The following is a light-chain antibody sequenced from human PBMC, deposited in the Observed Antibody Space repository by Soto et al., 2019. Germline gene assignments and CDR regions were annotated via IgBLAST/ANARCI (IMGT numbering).Light chain of an antibody. CDR1: SSDVGGYNY. CDR3: SSYTNSDTHI. Sequence: QSALTQPASVSGSPGQSITISCTGTSSDVGGYNYVSWYQQHPGKAPKLMISEVSDRPSGVSDRFSGSKSGNTASLTISGLQAEDEADYYCSSYTNSDTHIFGGGTKLTVL. CDR2: EVS. J-gene: IGLJ2*01. V-gene: IGLV2-14*01.